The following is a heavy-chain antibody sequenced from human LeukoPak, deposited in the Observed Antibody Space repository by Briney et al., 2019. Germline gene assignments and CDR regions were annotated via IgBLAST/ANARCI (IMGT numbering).Heavy chain of an antibody. D-gene: IGHD2-2*01. CDR3: ARGPIVVPAAYGMDV. CDR2: IYTSGST. Sequence: PSETLSLTCTVSGGSISSYYWSWIRQPAGKGLEWIGRIYTSGSTNYNPSLKSRVTMSVDTSKNQFPLKLSSVTAADTAVYYCARGPIVVPAAYGMDVWGQGTTVTVSS. J-gene: IGHJ6*02. V-gene: IGHV4-4*07. CDR1: GGSISSYY.